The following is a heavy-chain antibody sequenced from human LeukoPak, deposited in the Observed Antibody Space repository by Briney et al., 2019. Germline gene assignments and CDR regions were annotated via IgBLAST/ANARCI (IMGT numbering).Heavy chain of an antibody. CDR2: IYYSGST. Sequence: SETLSLTCTVSGGSISSYYWSWIRQPPGKGLEWIGYIYYSGSTNYNPSLKSRVTISVDTSKNQFSLKLSSVTAADTAVYYCARGASGSGYYGSGTIWYFDLWGRGTLVTVSS. J-gene: IGHJ2*01. CDR1: GGSISSYY. CDR3: ARGASGSGYYGSGTIWYFDL. V-gene: IGHV4-59*01. D-gene: IGHD3-10*01.